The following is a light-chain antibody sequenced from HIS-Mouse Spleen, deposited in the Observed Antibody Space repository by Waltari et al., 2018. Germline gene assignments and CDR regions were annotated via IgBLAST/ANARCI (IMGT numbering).Light chain of an antibody. V-gene: IGLV2-11*01. CDR3: CSYAGSYTPWV. Sequence: QSALTQPRSVSGSPGQSVTISRTGTSSDVGGYNYVSRYQQHPGKAPKLMIYDVSKRPSGVPDRFSGSKSGNTASLTISGLQAEDEADYYCCSYAGSYTPWVFGGGTKLTVL. CDR1: SSDVGGYNY. CDR2: DVS. J-gene: IGLJ3*02.